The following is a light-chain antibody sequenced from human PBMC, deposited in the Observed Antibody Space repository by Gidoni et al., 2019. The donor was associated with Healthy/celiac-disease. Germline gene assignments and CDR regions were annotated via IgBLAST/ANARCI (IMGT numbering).Light chain of an antibody. V-gene: IGKV3-20*01. CDR1: QRVRSSY. Sequence: IVLTQSPGTLSLSPGERATLSCRASQRVRSSYLAWYQQKPGQAPRLLIYGASSRATGIPDRFSGSGSGTDFTLTISRLEPEDFAVYYCQQYGSSPRYTFGQGTKLEIK. CDR2: GAS. J-gene: IGKJ2*01. CDR3: QQYGSSPRYT.